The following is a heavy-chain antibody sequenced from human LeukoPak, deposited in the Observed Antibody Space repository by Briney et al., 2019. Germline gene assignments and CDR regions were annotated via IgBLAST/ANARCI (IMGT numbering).Heavy chain of an antibody. CDR3: ARGGDWFGP. D-gene: IGHD3-10*01. V-gene: IGHV1-69*02. J-gene: IGHJ5*02. CDR2: ITPLLTIT. CDR1: GGTLSTYT. Sequence: ASVKVSCKASGGTLSTYTISWLRQAPGQGLERMGRITPLLTITKYAQKFQGRVTITADRSTSTVHMELNSLTSEDTAVYYCARGGDWFGPWGQGSLVTVSS.